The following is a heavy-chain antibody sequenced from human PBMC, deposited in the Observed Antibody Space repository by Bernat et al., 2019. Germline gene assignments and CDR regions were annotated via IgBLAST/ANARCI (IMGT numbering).Heavy chain of an antibody. Sequence: QVQLVQSGAEVKKPGSSVKVSCKASGGTFSSYTISWVRQAPGQGLEWMGRIIPILGIANYAQKFQGRVTITADKSTSTAYMELSSLRSEDTAVHYCARVSSSSMYYYYYMDVWGKGTTVTVSS. V-gene: IGHV1-69*02. CDR3: ARVSSSSMYYYYYMDV. J-gene: IGHJ6*03. CDR1: GGTFSSYT. CDR2: IIPILGIA. D-gene: IGHD6-6*01.